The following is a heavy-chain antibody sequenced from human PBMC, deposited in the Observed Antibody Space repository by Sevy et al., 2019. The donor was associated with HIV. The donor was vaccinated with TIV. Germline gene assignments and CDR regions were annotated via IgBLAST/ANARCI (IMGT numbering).Heavy chain of an antibody. D-gene: IGHD3-10*01. CDR1: GYTFTGYY. Sequence: ASVKVSCKASGYTFTGYYMHWGRQAPGLGLEWMGWINPNSGGTNYAQKFQGRVTMTRDTSISTAYMELSRLRSDDTAVYYCARPLWFGELYDYWGQGTLVTVSS. V-gene: IGHV1-2*02. J-gene: IGHJ4*02. CDR3: ARPLWFGELYDY. CDR2: INPNSGGT.